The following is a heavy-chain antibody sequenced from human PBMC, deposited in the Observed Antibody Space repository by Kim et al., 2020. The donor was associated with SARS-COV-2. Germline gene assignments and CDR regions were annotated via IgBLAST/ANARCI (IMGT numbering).Heavy chain of an antibody. CDR2: ISGSGGST. J-gene: IGHJ4*02. Sequence: GGSLRLSCAASGFTFSSYAMSWVRQAPGKGLEWVSAISGSGGSTYYADSVKGRFTISRDNSKNTLYLQMNSLRAEDTAVYYCATTGYSSGWYPQHFDYWGQGTLVTVSS. D-gene: IGHD6-19*01. CDR1: GFTFSSYA. CDR3: ATTGYSSGWYPQHFDY. V-gene: IGHV3-23*01.